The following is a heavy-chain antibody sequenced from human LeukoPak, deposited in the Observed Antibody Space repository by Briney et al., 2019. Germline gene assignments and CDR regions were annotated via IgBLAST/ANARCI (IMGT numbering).Heavy chain of an antibody. J-gene: IGHJ1*01. CDR3: ARDESEDGDYQVXFQH. CDR1: GFTFDDYG. V-gene: IGHV3-20*04. Sequence: GGSLRLSCAASGFTFDDYGMSWVRQAPGKGLEWVSGINWNGGSTGYADPVKGRFTISRDNAKNSLYLQMNSLRAEDTAVYYCARDESEDGDYQVXFQHWGQGTLVTVSS. D-gene: IGHD4-17*01. CDR2: INWNGGST.